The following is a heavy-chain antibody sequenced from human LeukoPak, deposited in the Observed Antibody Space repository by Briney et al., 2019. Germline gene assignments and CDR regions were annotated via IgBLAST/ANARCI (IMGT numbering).Heavy chain of an antibody. D-gene: IGHD3-10*01. CDR2: IYYSGNT. Sequence: RPSETLSLTCTVSGGSISTSSYYWGWIRQPPGKGLEWIGSIYYSGNTYYNASLKSQVSISIDTSKNQFSLKLTSVTAADTAVYYCARLVLLWFGDQAYWFDPWGQGTLVTVSS. CDR1: GGSISTSSYY. V-gene: IGHV4-39*01. J-gene: IGHJ5*02. CDR3: ARLVLLWFGDQAYWFDP.